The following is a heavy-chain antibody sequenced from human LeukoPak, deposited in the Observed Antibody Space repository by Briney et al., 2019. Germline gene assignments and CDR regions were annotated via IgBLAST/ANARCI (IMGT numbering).Heavy chain of an antibody. D-gene: IGHD1-14*01. CDR2: IRFDGSKT. J-gene: IGHJ4*01. V-gene: IGHV3-30*02. CDR1: GFIFSSYG. CDR3: VNPFPELDHSV. Sequence: GGSLRLSCAASGFIFSSYGMHWVRQAPGKGLEWVAFIRFDGSKTIYADSVRGRFTISRDNSKNILSLQMNRQRPEYTAGLYFVNPFPELDHSVCGHGNLVTVSS.